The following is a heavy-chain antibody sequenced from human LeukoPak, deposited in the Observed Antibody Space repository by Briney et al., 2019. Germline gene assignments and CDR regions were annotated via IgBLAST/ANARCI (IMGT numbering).Heavy chain of an antibody. D-gene: IGHD2-15*01. CDR1: GYTFTSYY. CDR2: IYPSGGST. CDR3: AIGYCRGGSCDDEPGDAFDI. Sequence: ASVKVSCKASGYTFTSYYIHWVRQAPGQGPEWMGIIYPSGGSTTYAQKFQGRVTMTRDMSTSTVYMELSSLRSEDTAVYYCAIGYCRGGSCDDEPGDAFDIWGQGTVVAVSS. J-gene: IGHJ3*02. V-gene: IGHV1-46*01.